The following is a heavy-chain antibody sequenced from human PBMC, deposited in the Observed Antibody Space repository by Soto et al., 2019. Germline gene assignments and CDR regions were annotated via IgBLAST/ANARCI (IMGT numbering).Heavy chain of an antibody. Sequence: GGSLRLSCEASGFIFSDHAMSWVRQAPGKGLEWVSAISGNGIATYYADSVKGRFTISRDNSKNTLYLQMNSLRAEDTAVYYCAKTFSGYYFDYWGQGTLVTVSS. CDR1: GFIFSDHA. D-gene: IGHD3-22*01. J-gene: IGHJ4*02. CDR3: AKTFSGYYFDY. CDR2: ISGNGIAT. V-gene: IGHV3-23*01.